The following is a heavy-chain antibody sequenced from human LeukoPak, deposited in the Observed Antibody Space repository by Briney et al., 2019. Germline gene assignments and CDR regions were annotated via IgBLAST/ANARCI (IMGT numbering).Heavy chain of an antibody. V-gene: IGHV3-30*04. D-gene: IGHD3-22*01. Sequence: GGSLRLSCAASGFTFISYAIHWVRQAPGKGLEWVAVISYDVGKKYYADSVKGRFTISRDNSKNTLYLQMNSLRAEDTAVYYCAKDDYYDTSGYRDWGQGTLVTVSS. CDR2: ISYDVGKK. CDR1: GFTFISYA. CDR3: AKDDYYDTSGYRD. J-gene: IGHJ4*02.